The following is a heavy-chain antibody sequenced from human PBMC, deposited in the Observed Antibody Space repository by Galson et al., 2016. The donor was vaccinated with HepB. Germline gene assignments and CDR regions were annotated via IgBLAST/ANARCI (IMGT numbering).Heavy chain of an antibody. J-gene: IGHJ6*04. CDR1: AGSISSYY. CDR3: ARPNSVYHYYAMDV. V-gene: IGHV4-4*07. CDR2: VQLSGRT. Sequence: ETLSLTCAVSAGSISSYYWTWIRQPAGKGLEWIGRVQLSGRTNYAPSLRSRVTMSLDTSKNQFSLKLSSVTAADTAVYYCARPNSVYHYYAMDVWGKGTTVTVSS. D-gene: IGHD2-8*01.